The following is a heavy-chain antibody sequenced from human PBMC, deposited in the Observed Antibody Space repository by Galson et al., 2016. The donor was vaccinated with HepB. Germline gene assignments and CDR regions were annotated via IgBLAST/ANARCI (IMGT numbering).Heavy chain of an antibody. CDR3: ARDPSSSWYNWFDP. V-gene: IGHV3-48*03. D-gene: IGHD6-13*01. Sequence: SLRLSCAASEFTFSNYNMNWVRQAPGKGLEWVSYISSSGTTILYADSVKGRFTISRDNANNSLYLQMNSLRAEDTAVYFCARDPSSSWYNWFDPWGQGTLVTVSS. CDR2: ISSSGTTI. CDR1: EFTFSNYN. J-gene: IGHJ5*02.